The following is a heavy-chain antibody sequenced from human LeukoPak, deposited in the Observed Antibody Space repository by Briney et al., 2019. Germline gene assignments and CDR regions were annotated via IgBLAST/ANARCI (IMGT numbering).Heavy chain of an antibody. Sequence: ASVKVSCKASGYTFTGYYMHWVRQAPGQGLEWMGWINPNSGGTNYAQKFQGRVTMTRDTSISTAYMELSRLRSDDTAVYYCARDQGAAGWSFDYWGQGTLVTVSS. CDR1: GYTFTGYY. D-gene: IGHD2-15*01. CDR3: ARDQGAAGWSFDY. CDR2: INPNSGGT. V-gene: IGHV1-2*02. J-gene: IGHJ4*02.